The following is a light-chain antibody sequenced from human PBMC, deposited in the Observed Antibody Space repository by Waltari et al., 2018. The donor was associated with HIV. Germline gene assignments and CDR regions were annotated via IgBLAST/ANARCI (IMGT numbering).Light chain of an antibody. CDR3: ATWDDTLSGPV. CDR1: SSNIGSNY. Sequence: QSVLTQAPSASGTPGQRVTISCSGSSSNIGSNYVYWYHQFPGTAPKLLIYRNSQRPSGVPDRFSGAKSGTSASLAISGLRSEDEADYYCATWDDTLSGPVVGGGTKLTVL. CDR2: RNS. V-gene: IGLV1-47*01. J-gene: IGLJ2*01.